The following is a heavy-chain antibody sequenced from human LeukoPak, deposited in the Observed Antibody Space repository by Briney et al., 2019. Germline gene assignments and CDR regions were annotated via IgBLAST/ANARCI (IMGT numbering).Heavy chain of an antibody. J-gene: IGHJ4*02. Sequence: PGGSLRLSCAASGFTFSSYDMNWVRQAPGKGLEWVAYITTSGTNEYYADSVKGRFTISRDNAKDSLYLQMNSLRAEDTAVYYCAKGVRLGELSLLDYWGQGTLVTVSS. CDR3: AKGVRLGELSLLDY. D-gene: IGHD3-16*02. CDR1: GFTFSSYD. V-gene: IGHV3-48*03. CDR2: ITTSGTNE.